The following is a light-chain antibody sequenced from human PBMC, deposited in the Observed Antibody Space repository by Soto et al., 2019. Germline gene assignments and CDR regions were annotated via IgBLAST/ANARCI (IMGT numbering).Light chain of an antibody. CDR3: QQTYSVPPT. V-gene: IGKV1-39*01. CDR1: QSIKGY. J-gene: IGKJ4*01. Sequence: DIQMTQSPSSLSASVGDRVTITCRASQSIKGYLSWYQHKPGKAPKILISGTSTLQTGVPPRFSGSGSGIHFTLTISSLQPEDFATYYCQQTYSVPPTFGGGSNLEI. CDR2: GTS.